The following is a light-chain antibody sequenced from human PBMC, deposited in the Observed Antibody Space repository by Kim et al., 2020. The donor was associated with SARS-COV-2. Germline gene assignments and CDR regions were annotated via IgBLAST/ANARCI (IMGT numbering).Light chain of an antibody. CDR1: KLRDKD. CDR2: QDS. V-gene: IGLV3-1*01. J-gene: IGLJ2*01. Sequence: SVCPGQTASNTCAVDKLRDKDACWSQQKPGQSPLLVIYQDSKRPSGIPERFSDSNSVNTATLTISETQAMDGADYYCQAWDSITVVFGGGTQLTDL. CDR3: QAWDSITVV.